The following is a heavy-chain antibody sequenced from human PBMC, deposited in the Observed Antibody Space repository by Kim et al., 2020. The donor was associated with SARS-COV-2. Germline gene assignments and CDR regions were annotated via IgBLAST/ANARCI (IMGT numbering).Heavy chain of an antibody. CDR2: ISYDGSNK. CDR3: AKDRLHYYDTSGPD. Sequence: GGSLRLSCAASGFTFSTYAMHWVRQAPGKGLEWVAVISYDGSNKYYADSVKGRFTISRDNSKNTVYLQMNSLRAEDTAVYFCAKDRLHYYDTSGPDWGQGTLVTASS. CDR1: GFTFSTYA. D-gene: IGHD3-22*01. J-gene: IGHJ4*02. V-gene: IGHV3-30*18.